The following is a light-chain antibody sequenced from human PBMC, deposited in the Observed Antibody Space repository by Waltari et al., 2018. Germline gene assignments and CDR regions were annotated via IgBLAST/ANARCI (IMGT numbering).Light chain of an antibody. CDR2: DVT. CDR3: CSFAGTYTWV. Sequence: SALTQPRSVSGSPGQAVTISCTGTTSDVGGYIYVSWYQHHPGKAPTLMILDVTQRPSGVSDRFSGAKSANTASLTSSGLQAGDEADYYCCSFAGTYTWVFGGGTKVTVL. CDR1: TSDVGGYIY. J-gene: IGLJ3*02. V-gene: IGLV2-11*01.